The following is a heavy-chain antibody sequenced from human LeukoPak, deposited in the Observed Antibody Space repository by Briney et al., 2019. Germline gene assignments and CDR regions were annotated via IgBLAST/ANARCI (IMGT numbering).Heavy chain of an antibody. V-gene: IGHV3-53*01. D-gene: IGHD2-8*01. CDR1: GFTFSSYA. Sequence: GGSLRLSCAASGFTFSSYAMSWVRQAPGKGLEWVSVIYSGGSTYYADSVKGRFTISRDNSKNTLYLQMNSLRAEDTAVYYCARGNKMYYEAYWGQGTLVTVSS. CDR2: IYSGGST. CDR3: ARGNKMYYEAY. J-gene: IGHJ4*02.